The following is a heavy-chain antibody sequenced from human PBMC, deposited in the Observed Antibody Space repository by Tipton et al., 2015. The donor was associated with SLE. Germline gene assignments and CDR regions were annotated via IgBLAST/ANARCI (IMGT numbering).Heavy chain of an antibody. CDR1: GGSISSHY. D-gene: IGHD6-19*01. J-gene: IGHJ4*02. CDR2: IYYSGST. CDR3: ARVVAVAAAGYFDY. Sequence: TLSLTCTVSGGSISSHYWSWNRQPPGKGLEWIGYIYYSGSTNYNPPLQSRVTISVDTSKNQFSLKLSSVTAADTAVYYCARVVAVAAAGYFDYWGQGTLVTVSS. V-gene: IGHV4-59*11.